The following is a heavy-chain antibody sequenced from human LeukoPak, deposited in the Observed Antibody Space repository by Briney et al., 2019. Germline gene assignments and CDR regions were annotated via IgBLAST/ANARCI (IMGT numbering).Heavy chain of an antibody. V-gene: IGHV3-23*01. CDR3: AKDACVGDCNFHFDY. Sequence: GGSPRLSCAASGFTFSSHAMSWVRQAPGKGLERVSTISGSGGSTYYANSVKGRFTISRDNSKNTLYLQMSSLRAEDSAVYYCAKDACVGDCNFHFDYWGQGTLVPVSS. D-gene: IGHD2-21*02. J-gene: IGHJ4*02. CDR1: GFTFSSHA. CDR2: ISGSGGST.